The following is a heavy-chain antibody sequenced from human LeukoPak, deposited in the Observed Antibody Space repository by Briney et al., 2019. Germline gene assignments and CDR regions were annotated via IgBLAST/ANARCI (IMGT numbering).Heavy chain of an antibody. CDR1: GESFSGYF. CDR2: INHSGST. V-gene: IGHV4-34*01. J-gene: IGHJ4*02. CDR3: ARAGWYTLDN. D-gene: IGHD2-15*01. Sequence: SETLSLTCAVYGESFSGYFWTWIRQPPGKGLEWIGEINHSGSTNYNPSLKSRVTISVDTSKNQFSLKMSSMTAADTAVYYCARAGWYTLDNWGQGTLVTVSS.